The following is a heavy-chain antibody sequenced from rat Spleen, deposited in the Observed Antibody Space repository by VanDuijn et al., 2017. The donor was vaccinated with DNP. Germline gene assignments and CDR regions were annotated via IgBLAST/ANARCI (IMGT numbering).Heavy chain of an antibody. CDR1: GFSFTSYH. CDR3: ARLYDD. J-gene: IGHJ2*01. Sequence: VQLKESGPGLVQPSQTLSLTCTVSGFSFTSYHVHWVRQAPTKGLEWVAYISYDGGSTYYGDSVKGRFTISRDNAISTLYLQMNSLRSEDMATYYCARLYDDWGQGVMVTVSS. CDR2: ISYDGGST. D-gene: IGHD1-2*01. V-gene: IGHV5-22*01.